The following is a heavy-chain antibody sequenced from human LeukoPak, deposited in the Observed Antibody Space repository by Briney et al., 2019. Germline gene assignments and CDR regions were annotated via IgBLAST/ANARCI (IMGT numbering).Heavy chain of an antibody. CDR1: GFTFSSYW. D-gene: IGHD3-22*01. CDR3: ARAIPTYYYDSSGYYYGY. CDR2: IKQDGSEK. V-gene: IGHV3-7*01. J-gene: IGHJ4*02. Sequence: GGSLRLSCAASGFTFSSYWMSWVRQAPGKGLEWVANIKQDGSEKYYVDSVKGRFTISRDNAKNSLYLQMDSLRAEDTAVYYCARAIPTYYYDSSGYYYGYWGQGTLVTVSS.